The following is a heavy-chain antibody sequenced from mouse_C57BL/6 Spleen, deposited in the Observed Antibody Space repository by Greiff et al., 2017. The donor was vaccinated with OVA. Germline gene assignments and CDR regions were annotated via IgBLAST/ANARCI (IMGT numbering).Heavy chain of an antibody. D-gene: IGHD1-1*01. V-gene: IGHV1-85*01. CDR2: IYPRDGST. J-gene: IGHJ3*01. CDR1: GYTFTSYD. Sequence: VQLQESGPELVKPGASVKLSCKASGYTFTSYDINWVKQRPGQGLEWIGWIYPRDGSTKYNEKFKGKATLTVDTSSSTAYRELHSLTSEDSAVYFCARGGNYGSSYWFAYWGQGTLVTVSA. CDR3: ARGGNYGSSYWFAY.